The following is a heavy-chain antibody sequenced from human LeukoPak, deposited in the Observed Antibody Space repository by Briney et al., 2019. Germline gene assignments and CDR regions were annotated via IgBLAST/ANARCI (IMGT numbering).Heavy chain of an antibody. CDR3: AFTYYTPRALDY. CDR2: IYYSGST. J-gene: IGHJ4*02. D-gene: IGHD3-10*01. CDR1: GGSISSGGYY. V-gene: IGHV4-31*03. Sequence: SETLSLTCTVSGGSISSGGYYWSWIRQHPGKGLEWIGYIYYSGSTYYNPSLKSRVTISVDTSKNQFSLKLSSVTAADTAVYYCAFTYYTPRALDYWGQGTLVTVSS.